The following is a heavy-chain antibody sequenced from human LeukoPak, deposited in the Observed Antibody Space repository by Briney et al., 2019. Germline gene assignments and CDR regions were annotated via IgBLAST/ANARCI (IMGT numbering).Heavy chain of an antibody. J-gene: IGHJ4*02. CDR2: TIPIFGTA. D-gene: IGHD3-22*01. CDR3: ARVPHYYDSSGYYFDY. Sequence: GASVKVSCKASGGTFSSYAISWVRQAPGQGLEWMGGTIPIFGTANYAQKFQGRVTITTDESTSTAYMELSSLRSEDTAVYYCARVPHYYDSSGYYFDYWGQGTLVTVSS. CDR1: GGTFSSYA. V-gene: IGHV1-69*05.